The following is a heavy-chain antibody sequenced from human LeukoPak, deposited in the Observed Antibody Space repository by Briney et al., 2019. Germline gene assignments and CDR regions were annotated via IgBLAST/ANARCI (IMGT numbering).Heavy chain of an antibody. Sequence: PGGSLRLSCAASGFTFSSYGMHWVRQAPGKGLEWVAVIWYDGSNKYYADSVKGRFTISRDNSKNTLYLQMNSLRAEDTAVYYCAKDGPDYYGSGSYYMGFDYWGQGTLVTVSS. CDR2: IWYDGSNK. CDR3: AKDGPDYYGSGSYYMGFDY. CDR1: GFTFSSYG. V-gene: IGHV3-33*06. J-gene: IGHJ4*02. D-gene: IGHD3-10*01.